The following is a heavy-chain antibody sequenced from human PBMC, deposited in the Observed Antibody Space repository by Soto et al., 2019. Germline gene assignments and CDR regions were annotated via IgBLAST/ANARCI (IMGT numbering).Heavy chain of an antibody. CDR3: GRESAETWDYEAY. V-gene: IGHV4-59*12. CDR1: GGSISSYY. J-gene: IGHJ4*02. Sequence: SETLSLTCTVSGGSISSYYWSWIRQPPGKGLEWIGYIYYSGSTNYNPSLKSRVTVSVDTSRNQFFLNLHSVTAADSAVYFCGRESAETWDYEAYWGQGTPVTVSS. D-gene: IGHD1-7*01. CDR2: IYYSGST.